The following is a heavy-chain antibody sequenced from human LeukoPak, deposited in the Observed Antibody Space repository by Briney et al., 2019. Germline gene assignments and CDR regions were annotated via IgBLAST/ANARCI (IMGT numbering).Heavy chain of an antibody. D-gene: IGHD6-13*01. CDR1: GFTFDDYA. Sequence: GGSLRLSCAASGFTFDDYAMHRVRQAPGKGLEWVSGISWNSGSIGYADSVKGRFTISRDNAKNSLYLQMNSLRAEDTALYYCAKGVWGLGQYYYYGMDVWGQGTTVTVSS. J-gene: IGHJ6*02. CDR3: AKGVWGLGQYYYYGMDV. CDR2: ISWNSGSI. V-gene: IGHV3-9*01.